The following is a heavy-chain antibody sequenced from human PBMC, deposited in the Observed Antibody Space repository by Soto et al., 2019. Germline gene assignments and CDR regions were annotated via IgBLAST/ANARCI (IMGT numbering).Heavy chain of an antibody. CDR1: GFTFSSYG. V-gene: IGHV3-33*01. Sequence: GGSLRLSCAASGFTFSSYGMHWVRQAPGKGLEWVAVIWYDGSNKYYADSVKGRFTISRDNSKNTLYLQMNSLRAEDTAVYYCARDGSLDDYIWGPFDYWGQGTLVTVSS. D-gene: IGHD3-16*01. CDR2: IWYDGSNK. J-gene: IGHJ4*02. CDR3: ARDGSLDDYIWGPFDY.